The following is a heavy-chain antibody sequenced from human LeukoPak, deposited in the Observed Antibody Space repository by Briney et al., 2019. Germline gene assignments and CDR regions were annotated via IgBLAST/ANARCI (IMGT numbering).Heavy chain of an antibody. V-gene: IGHV3-21*01. J-gene: IGHJ5*02. Sequence: PGGSLRLSCAASGFTFSSYSMNWVRQAPGKGLEWVSSISSISSYIYYAVSVKGRFTISRDNAKNSLYLQMNSLRAEDTAVYYCARDWDYGDYEGWFDPWGQGTLVTVSS. CDR3: ARDWDYGDYEGWFDP. CDR2: ISSISSYI. D-gene: IGHD4-17*01. CDR1: GFTFSSYS.